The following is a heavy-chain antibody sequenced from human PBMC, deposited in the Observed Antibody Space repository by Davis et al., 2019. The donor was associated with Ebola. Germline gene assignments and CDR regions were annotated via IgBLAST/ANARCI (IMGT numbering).Heavy chain of an antibody. V-gene: IGHV3-30*03. CDR2: ISYDGSNK. CDR1: GFTFSSYG. J-gene: IGHJ4*02. Sequence: PGGSLRLSCAASGFTFSSYGMHWVRQAPGKGLEWVAVISYDGSNKYYADSVKGRFTISRDNSKNTLYLQMNSLRAEDTAVYYCARSPRYGDYADVFDYWGQGTLVTVSS. D-gene: IGHD4-17*01. CDR3: ARSPRYGDYADVFDY.